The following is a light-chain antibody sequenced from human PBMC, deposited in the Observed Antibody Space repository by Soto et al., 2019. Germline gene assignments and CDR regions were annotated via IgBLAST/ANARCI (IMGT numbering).Light chain of an antibody. V-gene: IGKV3-20*01. CDR3: QQYGDSPWT. Sequence: EIVLTQSPGTLSLSPGERATLSCRASQSVGSRRLAWYQQKPGQAPRLLIYGESSRATGTPDRFSGSGSGTDFTLAISSLEPEDFAVYYCQQYGDSPWTFGQGTKVEIK. CDR2: GES. J-gene: IGKJ1*01. CDR1: QSVGSRR.